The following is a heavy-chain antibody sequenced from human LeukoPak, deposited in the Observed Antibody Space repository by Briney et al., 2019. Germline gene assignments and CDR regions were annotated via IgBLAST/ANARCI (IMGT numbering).Heavy chain of an antibody. Sequence: PGGSLRLSCAASGLTFSSYAMHWVRQAPGKGLEWVAVISYDGSNKYYADSVKGRFTISRDNSKNTLYLQMDSLRAEDTAVYYCARGGNSGYYYYGMDVWGQGTTVTVSS. CDR2: ISYDGSNK. CDR3: ARGGNSGYYYYGMDV. J-gene: IGHJ6*02. CDR1: GLTFSSYA. D-gene: IGHD4-23*01. V-gene: IGHV3-30-3*01.